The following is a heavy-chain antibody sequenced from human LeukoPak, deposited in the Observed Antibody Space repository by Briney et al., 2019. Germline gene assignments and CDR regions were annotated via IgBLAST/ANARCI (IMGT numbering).Heavy chain of an antibody. CDR2: ISYDGSNK. J-gene: IGHJ4*02. Sequence: GRSLRLSCAASGFTFSTYGMHRVRQAPGRGLEWVAVISYDGSNKYYADSVKGRFTISRDNSKNTLYLQMNSLRAEDTAVYYCAKVFFSGSYYAASDYWGQGTLVTVSS. CDR3: AKVFFSGSYYAASDY. V-gene: IGHV3-30*18. D-gene: IGHD1-26*01. CDR1: GFTFSTYG.